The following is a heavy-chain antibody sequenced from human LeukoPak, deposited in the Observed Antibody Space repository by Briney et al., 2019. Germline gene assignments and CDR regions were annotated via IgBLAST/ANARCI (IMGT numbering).Heavy chain of an antibody. Sequence: GGSLRLSCAASGFTFSSYAMSWIRQAPGKGLEWVSYISSSGSTIYYADSVKGRFTISRDNAKNSLHLQMNSLRAEDTAVYYCARDHDYEGTGQYYDFWGQGTLVTVSS. D-gene: IGHD4-17*01. CDR2: ISSSGSTI. CDR3: ARDHDYEGTGQYYDF. J-gene: IGHJ4*02. CDR1: GFTFSSYA. V-gene: IGHV3-11*01.